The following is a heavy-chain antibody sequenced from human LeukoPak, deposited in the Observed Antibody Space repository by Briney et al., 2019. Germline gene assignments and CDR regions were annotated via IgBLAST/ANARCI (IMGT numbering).Heavy chain of an antibody. CDR1: GYTFTGYY. D-gene: IGHD2-2*01. CDR2: INPNSGAT. Sequence: VASVKVSCKASGYTFTGYYLHWVRQTPGQGREWMGWINPNSGATNYAQKFQGRVTMIRDTSTSTASMELSRLRSDDTAVYYCARDREDCSRTSCYVFDIWGQGTMVTVSS. V-gene: IGHV1-2*02. CDR3: ARDREDCSRTSCYVFDI. J-gene: IGHJ3*02.